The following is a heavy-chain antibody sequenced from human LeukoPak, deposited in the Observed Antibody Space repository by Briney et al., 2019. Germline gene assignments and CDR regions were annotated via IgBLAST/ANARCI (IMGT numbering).Heavy chain of an antibody. J-gene: IGHJ4*02. CDR2: IYYSGST. CDR1: GGSISSGGYY. Sequence: SQTLSLTCTVSGGSISSGGYYWSWIRQPPGKGLEWIGYIYYSGSTNYNPSLKSRVTISVDTSKNQFSLKLSSVTAADTAVYYCARAKSFWYQYYFDYWGQGTLVTVSS. D-gene: IGHD2-2*01. CDR3: ARAKSFWYQYYFDY. V-gene: IGHV4-61*08.